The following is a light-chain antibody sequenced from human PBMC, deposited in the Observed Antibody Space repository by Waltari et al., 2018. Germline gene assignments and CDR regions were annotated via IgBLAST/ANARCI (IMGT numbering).Light chain of an antibody. CDR3: QSSDSSLRGSM. V-gene: IGLV1-40*01. J-gene: IGLJ3*02. CDR1: STNIGAGYD. Sequence: QSVLTQPPSVSGAPGQRVSIPSPGSSTNIGAGYDVHWYQQVPGSAPKLLIFNNNNRPSGVPDRFSGSKSGTSASLAITGLQAEDEADYYCQSSDSSLRGSMFGGGTRLTVL. CDR2: NNN.